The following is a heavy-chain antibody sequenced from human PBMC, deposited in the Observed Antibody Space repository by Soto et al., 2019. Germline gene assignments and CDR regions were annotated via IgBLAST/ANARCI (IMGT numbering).Heavy chain of an antibody. CDR3: ASWGFYDSSGYYPEYFQH. J-gene: IGHJ1*01. V-gene: IGHV4-4*02. Sequence: PSETLSLTCAVSGGSISSSNWWSWVRQPPGKGLEWIGEIYHSGSTNYNPSLKSRVTISVDTSKNQFSLKLSSVTAADTAVYYCASWGFYDSSGYYPEYFQHWGQGTLVTVSS. CDR1: GGSISSSNW. CDR2: IYHSGST. D-gene: IGHD3-22*01.